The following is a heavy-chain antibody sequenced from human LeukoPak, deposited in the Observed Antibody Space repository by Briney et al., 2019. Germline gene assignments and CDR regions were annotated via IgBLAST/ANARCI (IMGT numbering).Heavy chain of an antibody. CDR3: ARESAGINYFDY. J-gene: IGHJ4*02. Sequence: PSETLSLTCTVSGGSMRSSSYYWGWIRQPPGKGLEWIASIYYSGTTYYNPSLKSRVATSVDTSKNQFSLKLSSVTAADTAVFYCARESAGINYFDYWGQGTLVTVSS. CDR2: IYYSGTT. CDR1: GGSMRSSSYY. D-gene: IGHD6-13*01. V-gene: IGHV4-39*02.